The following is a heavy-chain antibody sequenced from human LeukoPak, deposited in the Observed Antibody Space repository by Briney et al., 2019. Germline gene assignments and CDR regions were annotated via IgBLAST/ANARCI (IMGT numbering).Heavy chain of an antibody. Sequence: GGSLRLSCAASGFTFSDYYMSWIRQAPGKELEWVSYISSSGSTIYYADSVKGRFTISRDNAKNSLYLQMNSLRAEDTAVYYCARSPSGTMIRFDPWGQGTLVTVSS. J-gene: IGHJ5*02. CDR1: GFTFSDYY. CDR3: ARSPSGTMIRFDP. CDR2: ISSSGSTI. V-gene: IGHV3-11*04. D-gene: IGHD3-22*01.